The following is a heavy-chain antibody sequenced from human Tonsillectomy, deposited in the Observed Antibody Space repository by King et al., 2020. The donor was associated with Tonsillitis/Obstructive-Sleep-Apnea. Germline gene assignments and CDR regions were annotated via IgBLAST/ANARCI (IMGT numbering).Heavy chain of an antibody. D-gene: IGHD1-26*01. V-gene: IGHV1-3*01. J-gene: IGHJ3*02. CDR1: GYTFTSYA. Sequence: VQLVQSGAEVKKPGASVKVSCKASGYTFTSYAMHWVRQAPGQRLEWMGWINAGNGNTKYSQKFQGRVTITRDTSASTAYMELSSLRSEDTAVYYCARSRLWELRAAFDIWGQGTMVTVSS. CDR3: ARSRLWELRAAFDI. CDR2: INAGNGNT.